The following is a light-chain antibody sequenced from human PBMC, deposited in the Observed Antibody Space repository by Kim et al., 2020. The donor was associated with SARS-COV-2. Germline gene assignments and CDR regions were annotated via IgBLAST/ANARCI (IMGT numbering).Light chain of an antibody. CDR2: DAS. J-gene: IGKJ2*01. V-gene: IGKV1-33*01. CDR1: QYITNC. Sequence: EDRVTITCQASQYITNCLKWYQQRQGQAARLLSYDASKLEGGITSRLSGSGSGTESTFTMPGVRTECVATYSSQQSAHPHLFGQETTLE. CDR3: QQSAHPHL.